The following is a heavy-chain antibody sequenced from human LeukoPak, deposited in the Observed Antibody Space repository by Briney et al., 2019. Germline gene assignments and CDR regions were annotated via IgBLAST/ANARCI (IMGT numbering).Heavy chain of an antibody. CDR3: ARVATIGYNWFDP. CDR2: INPNSGGT. CDR1: GYTLTGYY. Sequence: ASVKVSCKASGYTLTGYYMHWVRQAPGQGLEWMGWINPNSGGTNYAQKFQGWVTMTRDTSISTAYMELSRLRSDDTAVYYCARVATIGYNWFDPWGQGTLVTVSS. J-gene: IGHJ5*02. V-gene: IGHV1-2*04. D-gene: IGHD5-12*01.